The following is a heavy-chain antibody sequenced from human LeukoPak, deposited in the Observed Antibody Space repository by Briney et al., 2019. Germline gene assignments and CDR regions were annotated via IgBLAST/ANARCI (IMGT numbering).Heavy chain of an antibody. Sequence: KAGGSLRLSCAASGFTFSSYSMNWVRQAPGKGLEWVSSISSSSSYIYYADSVKGRFTISRDNAKNSLSPQMNSLRAEDTAVYFCARDRGYSYGLPCYWGQGTLVTVSS. D-gene: IGHD5-18*01. J-gene: IGHJ4*02. CDR2: ISSSSSYI. CDR1: GFTFSSYS. CDR3: ARDRGYSYGLPCY. V-gene: IGHV3-21*01.